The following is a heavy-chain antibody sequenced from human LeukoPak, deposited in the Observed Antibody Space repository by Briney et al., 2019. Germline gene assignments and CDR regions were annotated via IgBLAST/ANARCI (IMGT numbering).Heavy chain of an antibody. J-gene: IGHJ4*02. D-gene: IGHD6-13*01. CDR3: ARSLSIAAAGILDY. V-gene: IGHV1-3*01. CDR2: INAGNGNT. Sequence: ASVKVSCKASGYTFTSYAMHWVRQAPGQRLEWMGWINAGNGNTKYSQKFQGRVTITRDTSASTAYMELSSLRSEDTAVYYCARSLSIAAAGILDYWGQGTLVTVSS. CDR1: GYTFTSYA.